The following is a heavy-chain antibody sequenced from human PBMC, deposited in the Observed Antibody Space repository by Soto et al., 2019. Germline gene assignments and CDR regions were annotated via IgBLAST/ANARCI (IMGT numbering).Heavy chain of an antibody. CDR3: ARHAFLDAFDI. J-gene: IGHJ3*02. Sequence: SETLSLTCTVSGGSISSYYWSWIRQPPGKGLEWIGYIYYSGSTNYNPSLKSRVTISVDTSKNQFSLKLSSVTAADTAVYYCARHAFLDAFDIWGQGTMVTVSS. CDR1: GGSISSYY. D-gene: IGHD3-3*01. V-gene: IGHV4-59*08. CDR2: IYYSGST.